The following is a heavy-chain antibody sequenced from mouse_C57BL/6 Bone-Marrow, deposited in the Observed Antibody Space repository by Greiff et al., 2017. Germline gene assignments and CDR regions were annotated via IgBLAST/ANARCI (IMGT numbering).Heavy chain of an antibody. CDR1: GFTFSDYG. D-gene: IGHD1-1*01. J-gene: IGHJ2*01. Sequence: EVKLMESGGGLVQPGGSLKISCAASGFTFSDYGMAWVRQAPRKGPEGVALISNLAYSIYYADTVTGRFTISRENAKNTLYLEMSSLRSEDTAIYYCARVYGSRVEFDYWGQGTTLTVSS. V-gene: IGHV5-15*01. CDR3: ARVYGSRVEFDY. CDR2: ISNLAYSI.